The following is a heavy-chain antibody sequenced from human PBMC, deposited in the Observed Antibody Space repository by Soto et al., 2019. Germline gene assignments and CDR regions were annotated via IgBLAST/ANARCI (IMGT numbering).Heavy chain of an antibody. Sequence: TSETLSXTWAFSSGSIRSYYLSLIRHPPLKGLESLGYIYYSGSTNYHPSLKSRVTIPVDTSKNQFSLKLSSVTAADTAVYYCARHESYSSSWYDWFDPWGQGTLVTVSS. CDR1: SGSIRSYY. J-gene: IGHJ5*02. CDR3: ARHESYSSSWYDWFDP. CDR2: IYYSGST. V-gene: IGHV4-59*08. D-gene: IGHD6-13*01.